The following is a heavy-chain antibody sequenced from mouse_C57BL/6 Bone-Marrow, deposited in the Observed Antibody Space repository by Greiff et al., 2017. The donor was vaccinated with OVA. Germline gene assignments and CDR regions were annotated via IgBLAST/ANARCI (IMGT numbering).Heavy chain of an antibody. J-gene: IGHJ2*01. CDR1: GYTFTDYY. CDR2: INPNNGGT. D-gene: IGHD2-3*01. CDR3: ARVDGYLFDY. V-gene: IGHV1-26*01. Sequence: EVQLQQSGPELVKPGASVKISCKASGYTFTDYYMNWVKQSHGKSLEWIGDINPNNGGTSYNQKFKGKATLTVDKSSSTAYMELRSLTSEDSAVYYCARVDGYLFDYWGQGTTLTVSS.